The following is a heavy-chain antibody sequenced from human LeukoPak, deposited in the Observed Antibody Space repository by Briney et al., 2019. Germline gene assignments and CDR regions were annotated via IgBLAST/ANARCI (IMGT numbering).Heavy chain of an antibody. D-gene: IGHD6-19*01. CDR2: IYYSGST. V-gene: IGHV4-31*03. Sequence: SQTLSLTCTVSGGSISSGGYYWSWIRQHPGKGLEWIGYIYYSGSTYYNPSLKSRVTISVDTSKNQFSLKLSSVTAADTAVYYCACGQQWLPTHYDYWGQETLVTVSS. CDR3: ACGQQWLPTHYDY. J-gene: IGHJ4*02. CDR1: GGSISSGGYY.